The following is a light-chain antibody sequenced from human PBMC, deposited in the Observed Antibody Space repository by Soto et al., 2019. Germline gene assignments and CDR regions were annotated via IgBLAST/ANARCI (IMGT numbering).Light chain of an antibody. Sequence: QMTQSPSTLSASVGDRVTITFRASQSISSWLAWYQQKPGKAPKLLICDASSLESGVPSRFSGSGSGTEFTLTISRLDSEDFAVYYCQQYVSSSPSIPFGQVALPAV. CDR2: DAS. J-gene: IGKJ5*01. CDR1: QSISSW. CDR3: QQYVSSSPSIP. V-gene: IGKV1-5*01.